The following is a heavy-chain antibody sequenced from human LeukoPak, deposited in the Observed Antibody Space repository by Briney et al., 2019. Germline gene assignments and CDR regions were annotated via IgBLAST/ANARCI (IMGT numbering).Heavy chain of an antibody. CDR1: GGTFSSYA. Sequence: SVKVSCKASGGTFSSYAISWVRQAPGQGLEWMGGIIPIFGTANYAQKFQGRVTITTDESASTAYMELSSLRSEDTAVYYCARGRWLQLGDAFDIWGQGTMVTVSS. CDR2: IIPIFGTA. J-gene: IGHJ3*02. D-gene: IGHD5-24*01. V-gene: IGHV1-69*05. CDR3: ARGRWLQLGDAFDI.